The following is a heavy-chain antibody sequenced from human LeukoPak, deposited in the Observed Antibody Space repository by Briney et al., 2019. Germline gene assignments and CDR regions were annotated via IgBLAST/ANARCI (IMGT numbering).Heavy chain of an antibody. J-gene: IGHJ4*02. CDR2: IYSDDTT. Sequence: GGSLRLSCAVSGFTVSGNYMSWIRQAPGKGLEWVSLIYSDDTTLYADSVKGRFTISRDISKNTLYLQMSSLRAEDTAAYYCARRAGGYSHPYDYWGQGVLVTVSS. V-gene: IGHV3-53*01. CDR1: GFTVSGNY. CDR3: ARRAGGYSHPYDY. D-gene: IGHD4-23*01.